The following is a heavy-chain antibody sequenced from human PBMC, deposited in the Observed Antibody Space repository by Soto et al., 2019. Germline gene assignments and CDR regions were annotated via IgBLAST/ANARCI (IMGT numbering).Heavy chain of an antibody. CDR3: AKDRLIVVVPAAPFDY. V-gene: IGHV3-23*01. CDR1: GFTFSSYA. CDR2: ISGSGGST. J-gene: IGHJ4*02. D-gene: IGHD2-2*01. Sequence: SGGSLRLSCAASGFTFSSYAMSWVRQAPGKGLEWVSAISGSGGSTYYADSVKGRFTISRDNSKNTLYLQMNSLRAEDTAVYYCAKDRLIVVVPAAPFDYWGQGTLVTVS.